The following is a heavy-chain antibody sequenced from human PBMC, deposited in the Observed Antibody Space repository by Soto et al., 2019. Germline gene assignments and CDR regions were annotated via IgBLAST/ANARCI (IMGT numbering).Heavy chain of an antibody. Sequence: QVQLVQSGAEVKKPGSSVKVSCKASGGTFSSYAISWVRQAPGQGLEWMGGIIPIFGTANYAHKLQGRVTITADKSTSKAYMELRSRRAEDTAVDYCESTFGYYDSSAYGMDVWGQGTTVTVSS. J-gene: IGHJ6*02. CDR1: GGTFSSYA. V-gene: IGHV1-69*06. CDR2: IIPIFGTA. CDR3: ESTFGYYDSSAYGMDV. D-gene: IGHD3-22*01.